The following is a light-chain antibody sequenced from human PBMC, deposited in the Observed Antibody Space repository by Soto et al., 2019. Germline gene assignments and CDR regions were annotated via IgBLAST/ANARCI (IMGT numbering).Light chain of an antibody. V-gene: IGLV1-44*01. Sequence: QSVLTQPPSASGTPGQRVTISCSGSSSNIGSNTVNWYQQLPGTAPKLLIYSSNQRPSGVPDRFSGSKSGTSASLAISGLQSEDEADYYCAAWDDSLNGPYVFGTGTKLTVL. CDR1: SSNIGSNT. J-gene: IGLJ1*01. CDR2: SSN. CDR3: AAWDDSLNGPYV.